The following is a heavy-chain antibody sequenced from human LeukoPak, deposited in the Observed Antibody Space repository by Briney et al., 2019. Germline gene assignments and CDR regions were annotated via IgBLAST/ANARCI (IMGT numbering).Heavy chain of an antibody. J-gene: IGHJ6*03. D-gene: IGHD4-17*01. CDR2: ISSSSSYI. Sequence: GGSLRLSCAASGFTFSSYAMHWVRQAPGKGLEWVSSISSSSSYIYYTDSVKGRFTISRDNAKNSLYLQMNSLRAEDTAVYYCARDRRPENDYGDYPYYYYYMDVWGKGTTVTVSS. V-gene: IGHV3-21*01. CDR3: ARDRRPENDYGDYPYYYYYMDV. CDR1: GFTFSSYA.